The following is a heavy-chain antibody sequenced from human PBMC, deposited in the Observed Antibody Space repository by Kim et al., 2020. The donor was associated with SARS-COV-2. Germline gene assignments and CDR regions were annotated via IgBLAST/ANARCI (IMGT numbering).Heavy chain of an antibody. V-gene: IGHV3-74*03. CDR2: INSDRSSI. Sequence: GGSLRLSCAASGFIYSGYWMHWVRQAPGKGLVWVSRINSDRSSIKYADSVKGRFTISRDNTKNTLYLQMDSLRAEDTAVYYCTRESSSAGDYRRDVWGQGTTVTVAS. J-gene: IGHJ6*02. CDR3: TRESSSAGDYRRDV. D-gene: IGHD6-19*01. CDR1: GFIYSGYW.